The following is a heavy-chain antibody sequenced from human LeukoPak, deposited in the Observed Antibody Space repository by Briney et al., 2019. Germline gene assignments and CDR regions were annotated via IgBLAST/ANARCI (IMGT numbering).Heavy chain of an antibody. D-gene: IGHD3-9*01. Sequence: GGSLRLSCAASGFTFSSYGMHWVRQAPGKGLEWVAVISYDGSNKYYADSVKGRFTISRDNSKNTLYLQMNSLRAEDTAVYCCAKGGSIDDILTGYYMEYWGQGTLVTVSS. CDR3: AKGGSIDDILTGYYMEY. V-gene: IGHV3-30*18. J-gene: IGHJ4*02. CDR2: ISYDGSNK. CDR1: GFTFSSYG.